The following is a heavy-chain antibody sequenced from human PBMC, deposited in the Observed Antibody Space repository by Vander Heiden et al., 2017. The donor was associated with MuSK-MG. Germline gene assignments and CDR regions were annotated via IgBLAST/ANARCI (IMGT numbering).Heavy chain of an antibody. V-gene: IGHV3-20*04. J-gene: IGHJ4*02. Sequence: EVQLVESGGGVVRPGGSLRMPCAAPGFTFVEYGMSWVRQGPGKGLEWVSGINWNGGSTGYADSVKGRFTISRDNAKNSLYLQMNSLRVEDTALYYCATAYCGGDCSRQYYFDYWGQGTLVTVSS. D-gene: IGHD2-21*02. CDR2: INWNGGST. CDR3: ATAYCGGDCSRQYYFDY. CDR1: GFTFVEYG.